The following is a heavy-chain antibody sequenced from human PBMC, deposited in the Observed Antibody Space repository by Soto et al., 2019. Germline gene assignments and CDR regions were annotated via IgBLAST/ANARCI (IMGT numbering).Heavy chain of an antibody. J-gene: IGHJ5*02. Sequence: SETLSLTFTVSGGSVSSGSYYWSWIRQPPGKGLEWIGYIYYSGSTNYNPSLKSRVTISVDTSKNQFSLKLSSVTAADTAVYYCARDGVTHWFDPWGQGTLVTVS. CDR3: ARDGVTHWFDP. D-gene: IGHD4-4*01. CDR1: GGSVSSGSYY. CDR2: IYYSGST. V-gene: IGHV4-61*01.